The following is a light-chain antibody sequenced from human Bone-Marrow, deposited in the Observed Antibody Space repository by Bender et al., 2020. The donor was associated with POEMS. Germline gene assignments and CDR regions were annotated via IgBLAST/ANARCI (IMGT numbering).Light chain of an antibody. Sequence: QSALTQPASMSGSPGQSVTISCTGTSSDVGGYNYVSWYQQHPGKVPKLIISEVNKRPSGVPDRFSGSKSGTSASLAITGLQAEDEADYYCQSYDNSLGGWVFGGGTKLTVL. CDR2: EVN. J-gene: IGLJ3*02. CDR1: SSDVGGYNY. CDR3: QSYDNSLGGWV. V-gene: IGLV2-8*01.